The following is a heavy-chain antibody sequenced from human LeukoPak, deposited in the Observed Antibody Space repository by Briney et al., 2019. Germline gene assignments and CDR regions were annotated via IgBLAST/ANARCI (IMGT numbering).Heavy chain of an antibody. Sequence: SQTLSLTCAISGDSVSSYSATWNWIRQSPSTGLEWLGRTYYRSKWFNDYAVSVKSRITINPDTFKNQFSLQLNAVTPEDTAVYFCARDSGVGLDAFDIWGQGTMVTVSS. CDR1: GDSVSSYSAT. D-gene: IGHD3-3*01. CDR3: ARDSGVGLDAFDI. CDR2: TYYRSKWFN. V-gene: IGHV6-1*01. J-gene: IGHJ3*02.